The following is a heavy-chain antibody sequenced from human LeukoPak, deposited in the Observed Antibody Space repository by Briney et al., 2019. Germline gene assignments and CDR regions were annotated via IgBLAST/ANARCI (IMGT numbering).Heavy chain of an antibody. CDR1: GGSISSYY. Sequence: PSETLSLTCTVSGGSISSYYWSWIRQPAGKGLEWIGRIYTSGSTNYNPSLKSRVTMSVDTSKNQFSLKLSSVTAADTAVYYCARDSYYYGDPNQHFDYWGQGTLVTVSS. J-gene: IGHJ4*02. V-gene: IGHV4-4*07. CDR3: ARDSYYYGDPNQHFDY. CDR2: IYTSGST. D-gene: IGHD4-17*01.